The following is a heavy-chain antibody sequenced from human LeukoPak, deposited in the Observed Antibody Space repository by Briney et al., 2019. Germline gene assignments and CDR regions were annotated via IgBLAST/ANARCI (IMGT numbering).Heavy chain of an antibody. Sequence: GASVKVSCKASGGTFSSYAISWVRQAPGQGLEWMGGIIPIFSTANYAQKFQGRVTITADESTSTAYMELSSLRSEDTAVYYCARGSRITIFGVVISTPFDYWGQGTLVTVSS. CDR1: GGTFSSYA. D-gene: IGHD3-3*01. CDR3: ARGSRITIFGVVISTPFDY. V-gene: IGHV1-69*13. J-gene: IGHJ4*02. CDR2: IIPIFSTA.